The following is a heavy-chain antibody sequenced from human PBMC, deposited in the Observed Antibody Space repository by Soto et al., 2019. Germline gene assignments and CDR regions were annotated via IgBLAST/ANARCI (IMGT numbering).Heavy chain of an antibody. Sequence: EVQLLESGGGLVQPGGSWRLSGAASGFTFRAYAMSWVGQAPGKGWEWFSDISGSGGSTYHTDSVKGRFIISRDNSKNTLYLQMNSLRAEDTAVYYCAQGSGYSYSYTLWFDPWGQGTLVTVSS. CDR3: AQGSGYSYSYTLWFDP. V-gene: IGHV3-23*01. J-gene: IGHJ5*02. CDR1: GFTFRAYA. D-gene: IGHD5-18*01. CDR2: ISGSGGST.